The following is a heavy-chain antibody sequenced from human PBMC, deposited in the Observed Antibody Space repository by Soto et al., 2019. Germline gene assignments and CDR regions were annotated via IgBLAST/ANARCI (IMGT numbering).Heavy chain of an antibody. J-gene: IGHJ4*02. V-gene: IGHV4-39*01. D-gene: IGHD6-13*01. Sequence: SETLSLTCTVSGGSISSSSYYWGWIRQPPGKGLEWIGSIYYSGSTYYNPSLKSRVTISVDTSKNQFSLKLSSVTAADTAVYYCARQGRSWYQDLDYWGQGTLVTVSS. CDR2: IYYSGST. CDR1: GGSISSSSYY. CDR3: ARQGRSWYQDLDY.